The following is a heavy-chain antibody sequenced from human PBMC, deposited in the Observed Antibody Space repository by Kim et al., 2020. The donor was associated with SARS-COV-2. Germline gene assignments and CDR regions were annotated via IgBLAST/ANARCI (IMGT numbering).Heavy chain of an antibody. V-gene: IGHV3-53*04. CDR1: GFTVSSNY. CDR3: ARDLWYSSSWYSRDYYYGMDV. Sequence: GGSLRLSCAASGFTVSSNYMSWVRQAPGKGLEWVSVIYSGGSTYYTDSVKGRFTISRHNSKNTLYLQMNSLRAEDTAVYYCARDLWYSSSWYSRDYYYGMDVWGQGTTVTVSS. D-gene: IGHD6-13*01. J-gene: IGHJ6*02. CDR2: IYSGGST.